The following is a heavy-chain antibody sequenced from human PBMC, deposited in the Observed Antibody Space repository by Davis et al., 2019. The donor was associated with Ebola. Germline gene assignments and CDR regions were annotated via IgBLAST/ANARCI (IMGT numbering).Heavy chain of an antibody. CDR2: IYYSGST. D-gene: IGHD3-16*01. CDR1: GGSIRPYY. CDR3: ARLHEGD. Sequence: MPSETLSLTCTVSGGSIRPYYWSWIRQPPGKGLEWIGYIYYSGSTDYNPSLKSRVTISVDTSKNQFSLNLSSVTAADTAVYYCARLHEGDWGQGTMVTVSS. V-gene: IGHV4-59*08. J-gene: IGHJ3*01.